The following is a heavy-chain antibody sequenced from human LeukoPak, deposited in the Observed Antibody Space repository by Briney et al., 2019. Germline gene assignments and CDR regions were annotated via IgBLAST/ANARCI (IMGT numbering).Heavy chain of an antibody. CDR1: GYTFTGYY. CDR2: INPNSGGT. Sequence: ASVKVSCKASGYTFTGYYMHWMRQAPGQGLEWMGWINPNSGGTNYAQKFQGRVTMTRDTSISTAYMELSRLRSDDTAVYYCARDDIMWYYYDSSGYFGWFDPWGQGTLVTVSS. V-gene: IGHV1-2*02. J-gene: IGHJ5*02. D-gene: IGHD3-22*01. CDR3: ARDDIMWYYYDSSGYFGWFDP.